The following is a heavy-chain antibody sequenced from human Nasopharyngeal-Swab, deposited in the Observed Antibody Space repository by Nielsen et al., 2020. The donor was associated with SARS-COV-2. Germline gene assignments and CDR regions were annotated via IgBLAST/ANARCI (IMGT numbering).Heavy chain of an antibody. J-gene: IGHJ2*01. D-gene: IGHD6-13*01. CDR3: ARDSPIAAAADWYFDL. CDR2: ISSSSSTI. V-gene: IGHV3-48*02. Sequence: GESPKTPRAAPGFTLSSYSMHWVRQAPGKGLEWVSYISSSSSTIYNADPVKGRFTVSRDNAKNSLYLEMNSLRDEDTAVYYCARDSPIAAAADWYFDLWGRGTLVTVSS. CDR1: GFTLSSYS.